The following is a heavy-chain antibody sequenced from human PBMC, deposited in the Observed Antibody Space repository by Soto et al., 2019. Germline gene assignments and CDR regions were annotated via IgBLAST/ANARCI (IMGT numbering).Heavy chain of an antibody. V-gene: IGHV1-18*01. CDR2: ISAYNGNK. CDR1: GYSFTSYG. Sequence: ASVKVSCKASGYSFTSYGISWVRQAPGQGLEWMGWISAYNGNKKYAQKLQGRVTMTTDTSTSTAYMEMRSLRSDDTAVYYCATRSPAFDYWGQGTLVTVSS. J-gene: IGHJ4*02. CDR3: ATRSPAFDY.